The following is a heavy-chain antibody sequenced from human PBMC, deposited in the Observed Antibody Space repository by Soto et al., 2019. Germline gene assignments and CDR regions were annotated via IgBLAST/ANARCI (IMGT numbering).Heavy chain of an antibody. CDR1: GLTFSSYN. CDR2: ISATGSNI. D-gene: IGHD4-17*01. Sequence: EVQLVESGGGLVKPGGSRRLSCAAAGLTFSSYNMNWVRQAPGKGLEWVSSISATGSNIYYAASVKGRFTISRDNAKNSLFLQMNSLRAEDTAVYYCARNRLYGDYVAPSYYSMDAWGKGTTVTVSS. CDR3: ARNRLYGDYVAPSYYSMDA. J-gene: IGHJ6*03. V-gene: IGHV3-21*01.